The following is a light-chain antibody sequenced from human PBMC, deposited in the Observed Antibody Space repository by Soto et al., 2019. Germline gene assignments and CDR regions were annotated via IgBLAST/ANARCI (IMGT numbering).Light chain of an antibody. Sequence: QSVLTQPASVSGSPGQSITIPCTGTSSDVGAYNYVSWYQQYPGKAPKLMIHEVSKRPSGVSNRFSGSKSGNTASLTISGLQAEDEADYYCSSYTSSTTPYVFGTGTKVTVL. CDR2: EVS. CDR1: SSDVGAYNY. J-gene: IGLJ1*01. CDR3: SSYTSSTTPYV. V-gene: IGLV2-14*01.